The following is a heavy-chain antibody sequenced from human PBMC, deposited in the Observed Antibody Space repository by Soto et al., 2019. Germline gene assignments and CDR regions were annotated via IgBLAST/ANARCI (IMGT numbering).Heavy chain of an antibody. CDR3: ARGQYDFWSGYFSHWFDP. J-gene: IGHJ5*02. V-gene: IGHV4-4*07. CDR1: DGSISTHY. D-gene: IGHD3-3*01. CDR2: IDASGST. Sequence: LSLTCTVSDGSISTHYCNWIRQPAGKGLEWIGRIDASGSTDYDPSLKSRVTISVDTSKNQFSLKLSSVTAADTAVYYCARGQYDFWSGYFSHWFDPWGQGTLVTVSS.